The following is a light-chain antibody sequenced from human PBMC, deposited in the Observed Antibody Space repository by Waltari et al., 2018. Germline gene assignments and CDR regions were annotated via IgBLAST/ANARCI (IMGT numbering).Light chain of an antibody. V-gene: IGKV2-30*01. CDR2: KFP. CDR3: MVITHRTPSLP. J-gene: IGKJ4*01. Sequence: VVITHSHLSLLVTLGQRAPSPFRASPSLPYSHGNTYLNWFHQRPGHSPRRLINKFPNRYGGFPDRFSGSGAGTDFTLTISAVGAVDVGTYFCMVITHRTPSLPFDAGTKVEIK. CDR1: PSLPYSHGNTY.